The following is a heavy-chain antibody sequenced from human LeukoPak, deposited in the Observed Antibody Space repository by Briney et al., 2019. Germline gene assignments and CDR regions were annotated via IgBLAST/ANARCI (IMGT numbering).Heavy chain of an antibody. CDR3: ARDSRPNSSSSRKDFDY. V-gene: IGHV3-48*03. CDR2: ISSGGSTI. Sequence: GSLRLSCAASGFTFSSYEMNWVRQAPGKGLEWVSYISSGGSTIYYADSVKGRFTISRDNAKNSLYLQMNSLRAEDTAVYYCARDSRPNSSSSRKDFDYWGQGTLVTVSS. J-gene: IGHJ4*02. D-gene: IGHD6-6*01. CDR1: GFTFSSYE.